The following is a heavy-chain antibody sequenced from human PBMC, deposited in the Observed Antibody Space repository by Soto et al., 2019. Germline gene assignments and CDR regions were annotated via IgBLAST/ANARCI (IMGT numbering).Heavy chain of an antibody. J-gene: IGHJ6*02. Sequence: VKVSCKASGYTFTSYGISWVRQAPGQGLEWMGWISAYNGNTNYAQKLQGRVTMTTDTSTSTAYMELRSLRSDDTAVYYCARGYSASRFGYYYYYGMDVWGQGTTVTAP. CDR3: ARGYSASRFGYYYYYGMDV. CDR2: ISAYNGNT. V-gene: IGHV1-18*04. CDR1: GYTFTSYG. D-gene: IGHD3-10*01.